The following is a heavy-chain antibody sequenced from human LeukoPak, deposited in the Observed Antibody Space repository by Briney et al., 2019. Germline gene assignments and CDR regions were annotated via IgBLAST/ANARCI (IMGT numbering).Heavy chain of an antibody. CDR3: ARFGIQLWKGFDY. Sequence: ASVKVSCKASGYTVTGYYMHWVRQAPGQGLEWRGWINPNSGGTNYAQKFQGRVTMTRDTSISTAYMELSRLRSDDTAVYYCARFGIQLWKGFDYWGQGTLVTVSS. J-gene: IGHJ4*02. CDR2: INPNSGGT. CDR1: GYTVTGYY. V-gene: IGHV1-2*02. D-gene: IGHD5-18*01.